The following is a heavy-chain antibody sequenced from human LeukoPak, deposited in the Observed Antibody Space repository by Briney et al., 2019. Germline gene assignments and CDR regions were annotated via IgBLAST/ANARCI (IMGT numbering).Heavy chain of an antibody. CDR3: TTGYTAMVTASYYYYMDV. V-gene: IGHV3-15*01. CDR2: IKSKTDGGTT. Sequence: GGSLRLSCAASGFTFSNAWMSWVRQAPGKGLEWVGRIKSKTDGGTTDYAAPVKGRFTISRDDSKNTLYLQMNSLKTEDTAVYYCTTGYTAMVTASYYYYMDVWGKGTTVTVSS. J-gene: IGHJ6*03. D-gene: IGHD5-18*01. CDR1: GFTFSNAW.